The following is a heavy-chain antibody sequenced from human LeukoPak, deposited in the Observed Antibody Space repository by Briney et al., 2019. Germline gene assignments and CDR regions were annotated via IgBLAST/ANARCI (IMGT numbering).Heavy chain of an antibody. V-gene: IGHV4-59*12. Sequence: TSETLSLTCTVSGGSISSYYWSWIRQPPGKGLEWIGYIYYSGSTNYNPSLKSRVTISVDTSKNQFSLKLSSVTAADTAVYYCARENIVVVPAAMADWFDPWGQGTLVTVSS. J-gene: IGHJ5*02. CDR2: IYYSGST. CDR3: ARENIVVVPAAMADWFDP. CDR1: GGSISSYY. D-gene: IGHD2-2*01.